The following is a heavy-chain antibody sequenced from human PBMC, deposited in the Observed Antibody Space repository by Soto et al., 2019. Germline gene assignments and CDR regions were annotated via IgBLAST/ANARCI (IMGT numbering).Heavy chain of an antibody. D-gene: IGHD3-10*01. J-gene: IGHJ5*02. CDR1: GFSLSTRGVR. CDR3: AHTSGSSNWFDP. V-gene: IGHV2-5*02. CDR2: IYWDDNK. Sequence: QVTLKESGPTLVKPTQTLTLTCTFSGFSLSTRGVRVGWIRQPPGRALEWLALIYWDDNKRYTPSLKSRLTITQDTSNYQAVLTMTNMDPVDTATYYCAHTSGSSNWFDPWGQGTLVTVSS.